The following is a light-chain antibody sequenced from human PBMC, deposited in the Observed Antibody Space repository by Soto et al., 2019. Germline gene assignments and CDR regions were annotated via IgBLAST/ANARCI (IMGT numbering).Light chain of an antibody. CDR1: QSISTF. Sequence: DIQMTQSPSSLSASVGDRVTITCRASQSISTFLNWYQQKPGKAPNLLIYAASGLQSGVPSRFSGSGSGTDFTLTISSLQPEDSATYYCQQLHSYPVTFGHGTRLEIK. V-gene: IGKV1-39*01. CDR3: QQLHSYPVT. CDR2: AAS. J-gene: IGKJ5*01.